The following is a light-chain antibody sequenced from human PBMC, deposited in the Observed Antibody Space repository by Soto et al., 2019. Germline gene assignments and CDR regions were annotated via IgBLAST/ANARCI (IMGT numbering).Light chain of an antibody. CDR2: GAS. V-gene: IGKV3-20*01. CDR1: QSVGSH. CDR3: QQYHWAPDT. J-gene: IGKJ5*01. Sequence: TVLTQSPDTVSLSPGERATLSCKTSQSVGSHLAWYQQRPGQAPRLLIYGASSRATGIPDRFSGSGSGTDFTLTVSRLEPEDFAVYYCQQYHWAPDTFGQGTRLEIK.